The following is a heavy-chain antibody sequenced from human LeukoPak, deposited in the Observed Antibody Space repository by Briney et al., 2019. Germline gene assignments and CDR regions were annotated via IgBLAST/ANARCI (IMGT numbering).Heavy chain of an antibody. Sequence: GGSLRLSCAASGFTFSSYSMNWVRQAPGKGLEWVSSISSSSSYIYYADSVKGRFTISRDNAKNSLYLQMNSLRAEDTAVYYCARDMSTEQDDAFDIWGQGTMVTVSS. CDR2: ISSSSSYI. J-gene: IGHJ3*02. V-gene: IGHV3-21*01. D-gene: IGHD3-16*01. CDR1: GFTFSSYS. CDR3: ARDMSTEQDDAFDI.